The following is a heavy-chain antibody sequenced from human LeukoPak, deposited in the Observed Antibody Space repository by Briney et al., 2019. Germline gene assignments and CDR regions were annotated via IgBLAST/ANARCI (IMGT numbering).Heavy chain of an antibody. V-gene: IGHV4-59*01. CDR3: ARVKGVVAVNWFDP. CDR1: GGSTSSYY. J-gene: IGHJ5*02. Sequence: PSETLSLTCTVSGGSTSSYYWSWIRQPPGKGLEWIGYIYYSGSTNYNPSLKSRVTISVDTSKNQFSLKLSSVTAADTAVYYCARVKGVVAVNWFDPWGQGTLVTVSS. D-gene: IGHD2-15*01. CDR2: IYYSGST.